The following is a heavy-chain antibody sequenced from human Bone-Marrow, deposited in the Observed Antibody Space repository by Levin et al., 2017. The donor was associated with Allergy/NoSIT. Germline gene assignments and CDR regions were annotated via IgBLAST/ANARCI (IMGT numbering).Heavy chain of an antibody. CDR3: ARGNYYGSGAPTGYYGMDV. Sequence: PSETLSLTCTVSGGSVSSGSYYWSWIRQPPGKGLEWIGYIYYSGSTNYNPSLKSRVTISVDTSKNQFSLKLSSVTAADTAVYYCARGNYYGSGAPTGYYGMDVWGQGTTVTVSS. CDR1: GGSVSSGSYY. V-gene: IGHV4-61*01. J-gene: IGHJ6*02. CDR2: IYYSGST. D-gene: IGHD3-10*01.